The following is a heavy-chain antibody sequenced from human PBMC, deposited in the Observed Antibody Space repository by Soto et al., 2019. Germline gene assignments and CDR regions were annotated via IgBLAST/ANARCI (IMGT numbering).Heavy chain of an antibody. V-gene: IGHV4-30-2*01. J-gene: IGHJ4*02. Sequence: QLQLQESGSGLVKPSQTLSLTCAVSGGSISSGGYSWSWIRQPPGKGLEWMGYIYHSGGTYYNPSLKRRVTISVDRSKNQFALKLSSVTAADTAVYYCAGGIAARPLGYWGQGTLVTVSS. CDR3: AGGIAARPLGY. D-gene: IGHD6-6*01. CDR2: IYHSGGT. CDR1: GGSISSGGYS.